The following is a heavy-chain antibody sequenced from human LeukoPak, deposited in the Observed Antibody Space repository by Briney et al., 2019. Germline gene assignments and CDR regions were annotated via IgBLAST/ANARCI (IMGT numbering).Heavy chain of an antibody. CDR2: IIPILGIA. V-gene: IGHV1-69*04. Sequence: SVKVSCKASGGTFSSYAISWVRQAPGQGLEWMGRIIPILGIANYAQKFQGRVTITADKFTSTAYMELSSLRSEDTAVYYCARDSGNDLDYYYYYGMDVWGQGTTVTVSS. D-gene: IGHD5-12*01. CDR1: GGTFSSYA. CDR3: ARDSGNDLDYYYYYGMDV. J-gene: IGHJ6*02.